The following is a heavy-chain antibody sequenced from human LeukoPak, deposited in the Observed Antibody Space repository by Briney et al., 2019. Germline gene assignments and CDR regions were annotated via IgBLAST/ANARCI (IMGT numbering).Heavy chain of an antibody. J-gene: IGHJ4*02. CDR3: TSDRVGGTSPFDY. D-gene: IGHD1-26*01. CDR1: GFTFGDYA. CDR2: IRSRPYGGTT. Sequence: GGSLRLSCTASGFTFGDYAMSWVRQAPGKGLEWVGFIRSRPYGGTTEYAASVKGRFTISRDDSKSIAFLQMNSMKTEDTAVYYCTSDRVGGTSPFDYWGQGTLVTVSS. V-gene: IGHV3-49*04.